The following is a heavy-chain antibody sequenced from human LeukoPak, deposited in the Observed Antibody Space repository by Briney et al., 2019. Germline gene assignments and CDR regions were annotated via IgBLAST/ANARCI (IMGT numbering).Heavy chain of an antibody. J-gene: IGHJ4*02. Sequence: SETLSLTCTVSGGSISSSSYYWGWIRQPPGKGLEWIGSIDYSGSAYYNPSLKSRVTISVDTSKNRFSLKLSSVTAADTAVYYCARVQFLEWYFGYWGQGTLVTVSS. V-gene: IGHV4-39*01. CDR1: GGSISSSSYY. CDR3: ARVQFLEWYFGY. D-gene: IGHD3-3*01. CDR2: IDYSGSA.